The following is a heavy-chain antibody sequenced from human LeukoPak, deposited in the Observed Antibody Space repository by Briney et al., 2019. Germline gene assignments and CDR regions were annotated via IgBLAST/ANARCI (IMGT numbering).Heavy chain of an antibody. CDR1: GGSISSYY. CDR3: ARTPYGTRFDY. D-gene: IGHD2-15*01. CDR2: IYYSGST. Sequence: SETLSLTCTVSGGSISSYYWSWIRQPPGKGVEWIGYIYYSGSTNYNPSLKSRVTISVDTSKNQFSLKLSSVTAADTAVYYCARTPYGTRFDYWGQGTLVTVSA. V-gene: IGHV4-59*01. J-gene: IGHJ4*02.